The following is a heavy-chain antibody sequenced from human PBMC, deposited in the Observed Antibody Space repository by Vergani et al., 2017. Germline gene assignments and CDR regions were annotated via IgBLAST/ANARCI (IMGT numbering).Heavy chain of an antibody. V-gene: IGHV3-43*02. Sequence: EVQLVESGGGVVQPGGSLRLSCAASGFIFDDYAMHWVRQAPGKGLEWVSLISGDGGSTYYADSVKGRFTISRDNSKNSLYLQMNSLRTDDTALYYCAXDCVSATYYYYYYGMDVWGQGTTVTVSS. J-gene: IGHJ6*02. D-gene: IGHD1-26*01. CDR3: AXDCVSATYYYYYYGMDV. CDR2: ISGDGGST. CDR1: GFIFDDYA.